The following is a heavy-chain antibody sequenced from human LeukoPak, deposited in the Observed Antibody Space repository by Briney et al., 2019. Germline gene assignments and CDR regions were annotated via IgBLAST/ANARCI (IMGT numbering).Heavy chain of an antibody. D-gene: IGHD6-19*01. Sequence: ASVKVSCKASGYTFTSYYMHWVRQAPGQGLEWMGIINPSGGSTSYAQKFQGRVTMTRDTSISTAYMELSRLRSDDTAVYYCAREGQWLYSFDYWGQGTLVTVSS. CDR3: AREGQWLYSFDY. CDR2: INPSGGST. V-gene: IGHV1-46*01. J-gene: IGHJ4*02. CDR1: GYTFTSYY.